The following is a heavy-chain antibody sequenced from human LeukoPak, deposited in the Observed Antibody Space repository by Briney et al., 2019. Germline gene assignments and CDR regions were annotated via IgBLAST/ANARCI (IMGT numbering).Heavy chain of an antibody. CDR1: GGSISSYY. CDR3: AKSDSGSAFDY. J-gene: IGHJ4*02. CDR2: IYYSGST. V-gene: IGHV4-59*01. D-gene: IGHD1-26*01. Sequence: PSETLSLTCTVSGGSISSYYWSWIRQPPGKGLEWVGYIYYSGSTNYNPSLKSRVTISVDTSKNQFSLKLSSVTAADTAVYYCAKSDSGSAFDYWGQGTLVTVSS.